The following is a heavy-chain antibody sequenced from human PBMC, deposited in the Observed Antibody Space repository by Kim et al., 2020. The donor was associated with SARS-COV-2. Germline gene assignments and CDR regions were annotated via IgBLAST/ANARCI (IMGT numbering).Heavy chain of an antibody. J-gene: IGHJ4*01. Sequence: GGSLRLSCAASGFTFDDYAMHWVRQAPGKGLEWVSGISWNSGSIGYADSVKGRFTISRDNAKNSLYLQINSLRAEDTALYYCAKDTGRGSGWFYYFDYWG. D-gene: IGHD6-19*01. CDR3: AKDTGRGSGWFYYFDY. V-gene: IGHV3-9*01. CDR1: GFTFDDYA. CDR2: ISWNSGSI.